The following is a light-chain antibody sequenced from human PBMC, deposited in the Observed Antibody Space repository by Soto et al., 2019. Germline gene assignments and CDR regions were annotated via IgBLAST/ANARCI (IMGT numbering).Light chain of an antibody. CDR2: SAS. J-gene: IGKJ4*01. Sequence: EIVMTQSPATLSVSQGERATLSCRASESVSSNLAWYQQKPGQAPRLLIYSASARATGIPASFSGSGSGTEFTLTISSLQSEDFAVYYCQQYNKWPLTFGGGTKVEIK. CDR3: QQYNKWPLT. V-gene: IGKV3-15*01. CDR1: ESVSSN.